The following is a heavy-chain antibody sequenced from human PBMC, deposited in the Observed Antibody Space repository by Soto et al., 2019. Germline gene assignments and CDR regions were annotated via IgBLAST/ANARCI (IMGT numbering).Heavy chain of an antibody. J-gene: IGHJ6*02. D-gene: IGHD4-4*01. Sequence: QVHLVESGGGVVQPGRSLRLSCAASGFTFSSYGMQWVRQAPGKGLEWVAVMSNDGTSRFYADSVKGRFTISRDNSKNTLYLQMNSLRAEDTAIYYCAKVRVKDYYYYAMDVWGQGTTVTVSS. CDR3: AKVRVKDYYYYAMDV. V-gene: IGHV3-30*18. CDR1: GFTFSSYG. CDR2: MSNDGTSR.